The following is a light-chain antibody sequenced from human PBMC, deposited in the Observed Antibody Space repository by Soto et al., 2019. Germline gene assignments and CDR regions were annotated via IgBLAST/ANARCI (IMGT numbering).Light chain of an antibody. CDR1: SSDVGGYNF. V-gene: IGLV2-11*01. CDR2: DFN. Sequence: QSALTQPRSVSGSPGQSVTISCAGTSSDVGGYNFVSRYQQHPGKAPKLMIYDFNKRPSGVPDRFSGSKSGNTASLTISGLQAEDEADYYCCSYAGSYTWVFGGGTQLTVL. J-gene: IGLJ3*02. CDR3: CSYAGSYTWV.